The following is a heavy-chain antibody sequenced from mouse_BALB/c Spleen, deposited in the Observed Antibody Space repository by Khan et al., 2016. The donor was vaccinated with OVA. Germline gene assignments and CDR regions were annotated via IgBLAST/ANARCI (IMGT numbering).Heavy chain of an antibody. Sequence: VQLQQSGTVLARPGASVKMSCKASGYTFTSYWMHWVKQRPGQGLEWIGGIFTENSETNYNQKIKGRAKLHVVTSATTAKMAPSSLTNADSEVYYCTRAGYGAFAYWGQGTLVTISA. CDR3: TRAGYGAFAY. CDR2: IFTENSET. J-gene: IGHJ3*01. V-gene: IGHV1-5*01. D-gene: IGHD1-1*01. CDR1: GYTFTSYW.